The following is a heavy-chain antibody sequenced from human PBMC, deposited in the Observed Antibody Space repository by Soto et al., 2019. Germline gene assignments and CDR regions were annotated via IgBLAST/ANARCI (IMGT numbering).Heavy chain of an antibody. CDR3: AKDSHPLWFWDVGGN. J-gene: IGHJ4*02. V-gene: IGHV3-23*01. CDR1: GFTFSSYA. CDR2: ISGSGGST. Sequence: EVQLLESGGGLVQPGGSLRLSCAASGFTFSSYAMSWVRQAPGKGLEWVSAISGSGGSTYYADSVKGRFTISRDNSKNTLYLQMNSLRAEDTGLYYCAKDSHPLWFWDVGGNWGQGTLVTVSA. D-gene: IGHD3-10*01.